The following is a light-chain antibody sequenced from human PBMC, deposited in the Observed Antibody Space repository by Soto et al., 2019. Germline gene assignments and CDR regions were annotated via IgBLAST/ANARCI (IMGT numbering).Light chain of an antibody. J-gene: IGKJ5*01. CDR3: QQYGSSPGIT. Sequence: EIVLTQSPGTLSLSPGERATLSCRASQSVINSYLAWYQQKPGQAPRLVIYGASSRASGIPDRFSGSGSGADFTLTISRLEPEDFAVYYCQQYGSSPGITFGQGTRLEIQ. CDR2: GAS. V-gene: IGKV3-20*01. CDR1: QSVINSY.